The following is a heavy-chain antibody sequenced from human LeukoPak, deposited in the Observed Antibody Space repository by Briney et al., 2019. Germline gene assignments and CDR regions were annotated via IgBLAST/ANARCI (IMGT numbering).Heavy chain of an antibody. J-gene: IGHJ6*03. D-gene: IGHD4-11*01. CDR3: ARGTRRRYSNYVRYCYYYMDV. V-gene: IGHV1-2*02. CDR2: INPNSGGT. Sequence: ASVKVSCKASGYTFTGYYMHWVRQAPGQGLEWMGWINPNSGGTNYAQKFQGRVTMTRDTSISTAYMELSRLRSDDTAVYYCARGTRRRYSNYVRYCYYYMDVWGKGTTVTVSS. CDR1: GYTFTGYY.